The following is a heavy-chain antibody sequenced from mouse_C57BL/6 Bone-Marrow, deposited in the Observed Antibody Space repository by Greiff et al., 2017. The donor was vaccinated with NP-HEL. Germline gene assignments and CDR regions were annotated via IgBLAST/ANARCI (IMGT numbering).Heavy chain of an antibody. J-gene: IGHJ1*03. Sequence: EVKVVESGGGLVQPGESLKLSCESNEYEFPSHDMSWVRKTPEKRLELVAAINSDGGSTYYPDTMERRFIISSDNTKKTLYLQMSSLRSEDTALYDCARNASATVVAEWYCDVWGTGTTVTVSS. V-gene: IGHV5-2*01. CDR1: EYEFPSHD. CDR2: INSDGGST. D-gene: IGHD1-1*01. CDR3: ARNASATVVAEWYCDV.